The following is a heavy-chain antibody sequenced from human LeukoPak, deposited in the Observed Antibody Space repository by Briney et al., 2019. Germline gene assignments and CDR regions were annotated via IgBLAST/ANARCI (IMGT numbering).Heavy chain of an antibody. V-gene: IGHV3-7*01. CDR2: IKQDGSEK. CDR1: GFTYSFYW. J-gene: IGHJ4*02. CDR3: ARGGGTTVTTANFDY. D-gene: IGHD4-17*01. Sequence: GGSLRLSCAASGFTYSFYWMSWVRQAPGKGLEWVANIKQDGSEKYYVDSVKGRFTISRDNAKNSLYLQVNSLRAEDTAVYYCARGGGTTVTTANFDYWGQGTLVTVSS.